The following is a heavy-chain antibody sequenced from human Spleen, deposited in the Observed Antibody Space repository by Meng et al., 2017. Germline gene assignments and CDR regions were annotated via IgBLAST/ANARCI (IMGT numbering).Heavy chain of an antibody. J-gene: IGHJ4*01. CDR1: GYNFPDYY. V-gene: IGHV1-2*06. CDR2: IDPKTGDT. Sequence: QGRLVQSGAAVKKPGASGKVSGKPSGYNFPDYYIHWVRRAPGQGLEWMGRIDPKTGDTHYALKFQGRVTMTGDTSIRTAYMELSGLRPDDTAMYYCARDEDISAAGKLFGDYWGHGTLVTVSS. CDR3: ARDEDISAAGKLFGDY. D-gene: IGHD6-13*01.